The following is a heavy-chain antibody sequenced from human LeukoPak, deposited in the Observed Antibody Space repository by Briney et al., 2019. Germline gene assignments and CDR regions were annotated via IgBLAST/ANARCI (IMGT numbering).Heavy chain of an antibody. CDR3: ARGGFRDAFDI. J-gene: IGHJ3*02. CDR1: GDSISAYY. V-gene: IGHV4-4*07. CDR2: IHASGST. Sequence: PSETLSLTCTVSGDSISAYYWSWIRQPAGRGLEWIGRIHASGSTRYNPSLQSRVTISVDTSKNQFSLKLSSVTAADTAVYSCARGGFRDAFDIWGQGTMVTVSS. D-gene: IGHD3-10*01.